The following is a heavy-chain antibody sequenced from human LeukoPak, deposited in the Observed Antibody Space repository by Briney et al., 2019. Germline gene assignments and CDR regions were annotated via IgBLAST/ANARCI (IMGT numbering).Heavy chain of an antibody. J-gene: IGHJ4*02. Sequence: GALVKVSCKASGHTFTNYHIHWVRQAPGQGVEWMGAVYATGGVAINTQTFPVRVTMTRDTSTGTVYMELSSLRFEDAAIYYCATEAPRSYYFDYWGQGIQVTVSS. CDR2: VYATGGVA. CDR1: GHTFTNYH. V-gene: IGHV1-46*01. CDR3: ATEAPRSYYFDY.